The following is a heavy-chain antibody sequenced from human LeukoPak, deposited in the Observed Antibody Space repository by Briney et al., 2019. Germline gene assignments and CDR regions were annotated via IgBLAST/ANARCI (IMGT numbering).Heavy chain of an antibody. CDR3: TRVAQSGPTGWFDP. J-gene: IGHJ5*02. Sequence: NTGGSLRLSCAASGFNLASYMLNWVRQAPGKGLEWVSSICSTGSYIYCADSVKGRFTISRDNPGNVFYLQMDSLRAEDTAVYYCTRVAQSGPTGWFDPWGQGTLVTVSS. V-gene: IGHV3-21*01. CDR2: ICSTGSYI. D-gene: IGHD1-1*01. CDR1: GFNLASYM.